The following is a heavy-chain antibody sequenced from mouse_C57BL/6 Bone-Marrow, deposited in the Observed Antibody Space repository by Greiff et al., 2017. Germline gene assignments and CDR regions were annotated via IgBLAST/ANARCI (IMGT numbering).Heavy chain of an antibody. V-gene: IGHV1-76*01. Sequence: LVESGAELVRPGASVKLSCKASGYTFTDYYINWVKQRPGQGLEWIARIYPGSGNTYYNEKFKGKATLTAEKSSSTAYMQLSSLTSEDSAVYFCARRGYDGYYYAMDYWGQGTSVTVSS. CDR2: IYPGSGNT. CDR1: GYTFTDYY. J-gene: IGHJ4*01. D-gene: IGHD2-3*01. CDR3: ARRGYDGYYYAMDY.